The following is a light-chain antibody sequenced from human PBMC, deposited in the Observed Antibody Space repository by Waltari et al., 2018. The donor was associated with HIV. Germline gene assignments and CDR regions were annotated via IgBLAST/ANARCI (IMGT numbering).Light chain of an antibody. Sequence: DIVMTQSPLSLPVTPGEPASISCRSSQSFLHSNGYNYLDWYLQKPGQSPQLLIDLGSNRASGVPDRFSGSGSGTDVTLKISRVEAEDVGVYYCMQALQTPIFTFGPGTKVDIK. V-gene: IGKV2-28*01. CDR2: LGS. J-gene: IGKJ3*01. CDR1: QSFLHSNGYNY. CDR3: MQALQTPIFT.